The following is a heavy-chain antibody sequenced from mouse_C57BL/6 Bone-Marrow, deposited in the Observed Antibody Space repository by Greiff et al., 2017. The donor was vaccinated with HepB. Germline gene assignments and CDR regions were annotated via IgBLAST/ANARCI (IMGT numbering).Heavy chain of an antibody. J-gene: IGHJ3*01. CDR1: GYTFTSYW. V-gene: IGHV1-64*01. CDR2: IHPNSGST. D-gene: IGHD1-1*02. CDR3: ARHYPGACFAY. Sequence: QVQLQQPGAELVKPGASVKLSCKASGYTFTSYWMHWVKQRPGQGLEWIGMIHPNSGSTNYNEKFKSKATLTVDKSSSTAYMQLRSLTSEDSAVYYCARHYPGACFAYWGQGTLVTVSA.